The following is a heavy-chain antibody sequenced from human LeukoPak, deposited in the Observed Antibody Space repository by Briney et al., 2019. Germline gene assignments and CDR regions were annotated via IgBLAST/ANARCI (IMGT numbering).Heavy chain of an antibody. V-gene: IGHV3-23*01. J-gene: IGHJ5*02. D-gene: IGHD2-21*01. Sequence: GGSLRLSCAASGFTFSSYAMSWVCQAPGKGLEWVSAISGSGGSTYYADSVKGRFTISRDNSKNTLYLQMNSLRAEDTAVYYCAKDGFAVIHPLNWFDPWGQGTLVTVSS. CDR3: AKDGFAVIHPLNWFDP. CDR1: GFTFSSYA. CDR2: ISGSGGST.